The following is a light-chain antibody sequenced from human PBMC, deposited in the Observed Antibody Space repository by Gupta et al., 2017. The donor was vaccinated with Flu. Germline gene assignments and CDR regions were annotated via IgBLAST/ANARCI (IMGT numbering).Light chain of an antibody. V-gene: IGLV3-21*02. CDR1: NVGAKS. CDR2: DDS. Sequence: SYVLTQPTSASVAPGQPARVACGGNNVGAKSVHWYQQKPGQAPVLIVYDDSDRPSGIPGRFSGSNLGNTATLTISRVEAGDEADYYCQVWDGSTDHPVILGGGTKLTVL. J-gene: IGLJ2*01. CDR3: QVWDGSTDHPVI.